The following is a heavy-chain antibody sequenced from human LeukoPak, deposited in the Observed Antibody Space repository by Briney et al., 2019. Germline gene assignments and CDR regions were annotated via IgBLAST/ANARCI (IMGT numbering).Heavy chain of an antibody. Sequence: GGSLRLSCAASGFTFSRSAMNWVRQAPGKVLEWVSSFSASGGTTYYADSVKGRFTISRDNSKNTLSVQMNSLRAEDTAVYYCAKANYSGSYYFDSWGQGTLVTVST. V-gene: IGHV3-23*01. J-gene: IGHJ4*02. CDR1: GFTFSRSA. CDR3: AKANYSGSYYFDS. CDR2: FSASGGTT. D-gene: IGHD1-26*01.